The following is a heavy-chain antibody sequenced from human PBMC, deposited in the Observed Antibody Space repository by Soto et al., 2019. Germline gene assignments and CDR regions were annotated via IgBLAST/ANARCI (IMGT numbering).Heavy chain of an antibody. V-gene: IGHV1-69*02. J-gene: IGHJ4*02. Sequence: QVQLVQSGAEVKKPGSSVKVSCTASGGTFNFYSISWVRQAPGQGLEWVGRVIPMVGMSEYAQKFQGRVTITADKSTSTAYMNLRSLRSEDTAVYYCATNYGSGSAHLDDWGQGTLVTVSS. D-gene: IGHD3-10*01. CDR3: ATNYGSGSAHLDD. CDR1: GGTFNFYS. CDR2: VIPMVGMS.